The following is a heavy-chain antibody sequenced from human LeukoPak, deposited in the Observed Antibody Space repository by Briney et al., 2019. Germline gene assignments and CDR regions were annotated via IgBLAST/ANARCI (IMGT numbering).Heavy chain of an antibody. D-gene: IGHD5-12*01. Sequence: PGGSLRLSCAASGFTFSSYGMRWVRQAPGKGLEWVAFIRYDGSNKYYADSVKGRFTISRDNSKNTLYLQMNSLRAEDTAVYYCAKVAGYDSDYWGQGTLVTVSS. CDR3: AKVAGYDSDY. V-gene: IGHV3-30*02. J-gene: IGHJ4*02. CDR2: IRYDGSNK. CDR1: GFTFSSYG.